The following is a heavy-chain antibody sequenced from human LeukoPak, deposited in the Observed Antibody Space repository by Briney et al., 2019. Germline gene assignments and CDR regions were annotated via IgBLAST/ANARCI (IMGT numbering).Heavy chain of an antibody. CDR1: GGSISRYY. CDR3: ARLPDPYGGDSKYYYYMDV. V-gene: IGHV4-4*07. CDR2: MHTSGSA. J-gene: IGHJ6*03. Sequence: SETLSLTCTVSGGSISRYYWTWIRQPAGKGLEWIGRMHTSGSANYNPSLKSRVTMSADTSKNQFSLNLNTVTAADTAVYYCARLPDPYGGDSKYYYYMDVWGKGTTVTVFS. D-gene: IGHD4-23*01.